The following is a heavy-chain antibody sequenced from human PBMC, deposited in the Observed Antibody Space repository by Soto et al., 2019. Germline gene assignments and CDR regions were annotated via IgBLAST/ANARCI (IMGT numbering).Heavy chain of an antibody. CDR1: GFTFSGSA. Sequence: EVQLVESGGGLVQPGGSLKLSCAASGFTFSGSAVHWVRQASGKGLEWVGRIRSKANNYATVYAASVKGRFTISRDDSNNTADLQMNSLKTEDTAVYYCTRHAVQYCGGDCYLLPYFDLWGRGTLVTVSS. J-gene: IGHJ2*01. CDR2: IRSKANNYAT. V-gene: IGHV3-73*02. D-gene: IGHD2-21*02. CDR3: TRHAVQYCGGDCYLLPYFDL.